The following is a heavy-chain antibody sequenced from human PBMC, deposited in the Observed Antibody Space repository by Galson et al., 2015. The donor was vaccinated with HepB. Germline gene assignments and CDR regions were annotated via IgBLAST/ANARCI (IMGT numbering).Heavy chain of an antibody. D-gene: IGHD3-3*01. J-gene: IGHJ3*02. CDR2: FDPEDGET. Sequence: SVKVSCKVSGYTLTELSMHWVRQAPGKGLEWMGGFDPEDGETIYAQKFQGRVTMTEDTSTDTAYMELSSLRSEDTAVYYCATDYYDFWSPAPTPKDAFDIWGQGTMVTVSS. CDR1: GYTLTELS. CDR3: ATDYYDFWSPAPTPKDAFDI. V-gene: IGHV1-24*01.